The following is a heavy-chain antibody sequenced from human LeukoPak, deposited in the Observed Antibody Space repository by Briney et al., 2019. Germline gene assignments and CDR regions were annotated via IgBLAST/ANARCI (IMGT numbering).Heavy chain of an antibody. CDR3: SKDSKHRSSTFCHLDYFQY. CDR1: GFSLRNYG. V-gene: IGHV3-23*01. CDR2: VSGSGHKT. D-gene: IGHD3-16*02. Sequence: PGGSMRLSCAASGFSLRNYGMSWVRQSPGKGLQWVAAVSGSGHKTFYAESVRGRFIISRDDATNTLFLQMNSLGIDDSAIYYCSKDSKHRSSTFCHLDYFQYWGQGVLVTVSS. J-gene: IGHJ4*02.